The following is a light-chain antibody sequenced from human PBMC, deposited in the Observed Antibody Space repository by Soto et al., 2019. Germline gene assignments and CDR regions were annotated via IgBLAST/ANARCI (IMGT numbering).Light chain of an antibody. CDR3: KQYGSSPSP. J-gene: IGKJ2*01. CDR1: QSVSSSY. Sequence: EIVLTQSPGTLALYPGERATLSCRASQSVSSSYLAWYQQKSGQAPRLLIYGASSRATGIPDRFSGSGSGTDFALPISRLEPEGFVVYYCKQYGSSPSPFGQGPKLEIK. CDR2: GAS. V-gene: IGKV3-20*01.